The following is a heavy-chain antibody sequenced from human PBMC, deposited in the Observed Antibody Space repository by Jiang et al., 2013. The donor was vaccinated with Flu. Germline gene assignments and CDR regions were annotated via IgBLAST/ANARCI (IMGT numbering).Heavy chain of an antibody. CDR2: IDWDDDK. CDR1: GFSLSTSGMC. J-gene: IGHJ4*02. V-gene: IGHV2-70*11. Sequence: KPTQTLTLTCTFSGFSLSTSGMCVSWIRQPPGKALEWLARIDWDDDKYYSTSLKTRLTISKDTSKNQVVLTMTNMDPVDTATYYCARVLYDYVWGSYRLFDYWGQGTLVTVSS. D-gene: IGHD3-16*02. CDR3: ARVLYDYVWGSYRLFDY.